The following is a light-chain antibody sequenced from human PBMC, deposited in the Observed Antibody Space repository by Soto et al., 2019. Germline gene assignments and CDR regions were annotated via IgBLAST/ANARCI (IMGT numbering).Light chain of an antibody. Sequence: EIVLTQSPGTLSLSPGERATLSCRASQSVSNNYLAWFQQKPGQAPMVLIYGVSSRATGIPDRFSGSGSGRDFTLTISRLEPEDFAVYYGQQYDRSPCTFGPGTKVAIK. CDR3: QQYDRSPCT. CDR1: QSVSNNY. V-gene: IGKV3-20*01. CDR2: GVS. J-gene: IGKJ3*01.